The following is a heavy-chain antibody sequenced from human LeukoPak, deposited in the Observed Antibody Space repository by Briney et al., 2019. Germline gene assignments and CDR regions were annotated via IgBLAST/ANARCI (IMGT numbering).Heavy chain of an antibody. J-gene: IGHJ4*02. CDR3: AKARAIRATDYFDY. CDR1: GFTFSSYA. D-gene: IGHD5-12*01. Sequence: PGGSLRLSCAASGFTFSSYAMSWVRQAPGKGLEWVSGVSGSGDSTYYADSVKGRFTISRDNSKNTLYLQMNSLRAEDTAVYYCAKARAIRATDYFDYWGQGTLVTVSS. CDR2: VSGSGDST. V-gene: IGHV3-23*01.